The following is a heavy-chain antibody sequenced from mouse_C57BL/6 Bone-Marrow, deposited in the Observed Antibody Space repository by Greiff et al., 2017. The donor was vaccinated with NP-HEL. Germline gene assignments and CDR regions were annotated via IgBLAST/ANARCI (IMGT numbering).Heavy chain of an antibody. V-gene: IGHV1-50*01. Sequence: VQLQQPGAELVKPGASVKLSCKASGYTFTSYWMQWVKQRPGHGLEWIGEIDPSDSYTNYNQKFKGKATLTVDTSSSTAYMQLSSLTSEDSAVYYGARSGIYYDYFAYWGQGTLVTVSA. CDR2: IDPSDSYT. J-gene: IGHJ3*01. CDR3: ARSGIYYDYFAY. D-gene: IGHD2-4*01. CDR1: GYTFTSYW.